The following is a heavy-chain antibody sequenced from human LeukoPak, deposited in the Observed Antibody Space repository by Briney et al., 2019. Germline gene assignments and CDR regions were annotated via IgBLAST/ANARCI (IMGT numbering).Heavy chain of an antibody. Sequence: GGSLRLSCAASGFTFSSYAMSWVRQAPGKGLEWVSAISGSGGSTYYADSVKGRFTISRDNSKNTLYLQMNSLRAEDTAVYYCAKDPAIRILEWLSLPTVDYWGQGTLVTVSS. CDR2: ISGSGGST. CDR1: GFTFSSYA. CDR3: AKDPAIRILEWLSLPTVDY. J-gene: IGHJ4*02. V-gene: IGHV3-23*01. D-gene: IGHD3-3*01.